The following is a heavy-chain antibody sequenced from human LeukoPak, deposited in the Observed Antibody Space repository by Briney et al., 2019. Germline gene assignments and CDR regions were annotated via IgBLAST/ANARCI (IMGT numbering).Heavy chain of an antibody. D-gene: IGHD2-15*01. CDR3: ARMHLGYCSGGSCLEAAADGMDV. Sequence: ESGPTLVNPTQTLTLTCTFSGFSLSTSGMCVSWIRQPPGKALEWLARIDWDDDKYYSTSLKTRPTISKDTSKNQVVLTMTNMDPVDTATYYCARMHLGYCSGGSCLEAAADGMDVWGQGTTVTVSS. J-gene: IGHJ6*02. CDR2: IDWDDDK. CDR1: GFSLSTSGMC. V-gene: IGHV2-70*11.